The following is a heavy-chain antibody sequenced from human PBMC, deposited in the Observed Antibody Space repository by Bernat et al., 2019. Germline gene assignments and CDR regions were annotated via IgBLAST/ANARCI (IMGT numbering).Heavy chain of an antibody. J-gene: IGHJ4*02. Sequence: QVQLVQSGAEVKKPGASVKVSCKASGYTFDSQIMHWVRQAPGQGLEWMGIINPRAGSTSYAQKFQGRVTMTRDTSTSTVYMELSSLRSEDTAVYYCAREPGVRGRYFDYWGQGTLVTVST. V-gene: IGHV1-46*02. CDR2: INPRAGST. CDR1: GYTFDSQI. D-gene: IGHD3-16*01. CDR3: AREPGVRGRYFDY.